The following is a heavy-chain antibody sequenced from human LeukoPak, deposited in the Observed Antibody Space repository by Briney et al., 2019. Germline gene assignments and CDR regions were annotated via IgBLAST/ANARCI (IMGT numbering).Heavy chain of an antibody. CDR3: ARERSSSWYVPYYYYYGMDV. Sequence: KPSETLSVTCTVSGGSISSGGYYWSWIRQHPGKGLEWIGYIYYSGSTYYNPSLKSRVTISVDTSKNQFSLKLSSVTAADTAVYYCARERSSSWYVPYYYYYGMDVWGQGTTVTVSS. CDR1: GGSISSGGYY. V-gene: IGHV4-31*03. CDR2: IYYSGST. J-gene: IGHJ6*02. D-gene: IGHD6-13*01.